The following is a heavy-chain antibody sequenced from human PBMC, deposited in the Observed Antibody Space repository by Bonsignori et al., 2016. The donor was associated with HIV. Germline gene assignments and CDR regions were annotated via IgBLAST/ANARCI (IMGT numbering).Heavy chain of an antibody. J-gene: IGHJ4*02. CDR1: GGSISSYY. CDR3: ATDPPPGDGIDY. CDR2: IYASGST. V-gene: IGHV4-4*07. D-gene: IGHD7-27*01. Sequence: SETLSLTCTVSGGSISSYYWSWIRQPAGKGLEWIGRIYASGSTNYNPSLKSRVTMSVDTSKNQFSLKLSSVTAADTAVYYCATDPPPGDGIDYWGQGTLVTVSS.